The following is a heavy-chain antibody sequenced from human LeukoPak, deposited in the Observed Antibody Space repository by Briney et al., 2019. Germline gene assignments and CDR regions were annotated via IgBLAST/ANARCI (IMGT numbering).Heavy chain of an antibody. J-gene: IGHJ4*02. V-gene: IGHV3-21*01. D-gene: IGHD2-2*01. Sequence: GGSLRLSCAASGFTFSSYSMNWVRQAPGKGLEWVSSISSSSSYIYYADSVKGRFTISRDNAKNSLYLQMNSLRAEDTAVYYCAGLSPYCSSTSCPDYWGQGTLVTVSS. CDR1: GFTFSSYS. CDR2: ISSSSSYI. CDR3: AGLSPYCSSTSCPDY.